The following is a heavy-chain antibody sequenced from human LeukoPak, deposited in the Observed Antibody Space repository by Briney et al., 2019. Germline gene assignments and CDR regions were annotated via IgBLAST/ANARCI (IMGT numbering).Heavy chain of an antibody. J-gene: IGHJ5*02. V-gene: IGHV4-59*01. CDR2: IYYSGST. Sequence: SETLSPTCTVSGGSISSYYWSWIRQPPGKGLEWIGYIYYSGSTNYNPSLKSRVTISVDTSKNQFSLKLSSVTAADTAVYYCARVKRWFDPWGQGTLVTVSS. CDR3: ARVKRWFDP. CDR1: GGSISSYY.